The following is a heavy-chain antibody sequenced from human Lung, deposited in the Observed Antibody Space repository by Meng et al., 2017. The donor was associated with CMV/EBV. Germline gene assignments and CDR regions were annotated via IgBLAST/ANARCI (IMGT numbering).Heavy chain of an antibody. Sequence: ASVKVSCKASGYTFITYYIHWVRQAPGQGLEWMGRINPDGGTTTYSQKFQGGVTLTSDTSTNTVYMELSRLRYEDTAVYYCARDLVGYGAFDVWGQGTMVTVSS. CDR3: ARDLVGYGAFDV. CDR2: INPDGGTT. J-gene: IGHJ3*01. V-gene: IGHV1-46*01. D-gene: IGHD3-22*01. CDR1: GYTFITYY.